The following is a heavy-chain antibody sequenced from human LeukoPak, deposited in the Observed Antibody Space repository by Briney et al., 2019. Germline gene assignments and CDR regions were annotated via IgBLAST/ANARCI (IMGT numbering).Heavy chain of an antibody. Sequence: SETLSLTCTVSGDSISSDDYYWSWIRQPPGKGLEWIGSIYNTGSTYSNPSLKSRVTISIDTSTKQFSLKLSSVTAADTAVYYCAREVSRAFDIWGQGTMVTVS. D-gene: IGHD2-8*01. CDR2: IYNTGST. CDR1: GDSISSDDYY. V-gene: IGHV4-30-4*01. J-gene: IGHJ3*02. CDR3: AREVSRAFDI.